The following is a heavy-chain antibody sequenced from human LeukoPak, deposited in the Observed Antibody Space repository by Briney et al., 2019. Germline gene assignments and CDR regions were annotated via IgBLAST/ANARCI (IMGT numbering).Heavy chain of an antibody. CDR3: ASIPPPHYDISMDY. D-gene: IGHD3-16*01. CDR1: GGSISSSSYY. CDR2: IYYSGST. V-gene: IGHV4-39*01. J-gene: IGHJ4*02. Sequence: PSETLSLTCTVSGGSISSSSYYWGWIRQPPGKGLEWIGSIYYSGSTYYNPSVKSRVTISVDTSKNQFSLKLSSVTAADTAVYYCASIPPPHYDISMDYWGQGTLVTVSS.